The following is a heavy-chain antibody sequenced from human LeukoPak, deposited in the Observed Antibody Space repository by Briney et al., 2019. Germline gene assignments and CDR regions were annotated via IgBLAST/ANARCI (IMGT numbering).Heavy chain of an antibody. CDR3: ARGSESKNVLRYWTIDGGTWFDP. V-gene: IGHV4-34*01. Sequence: AESLSLTCAVYGGSFSGYYWSWIRQPPGKGLEWIGEINHSGRNNYNPSLKSRVTISVDTSKNQFSLKLSSVTAADTAVYYCARGSESKNVLRYWTIDGGTWFDPWGQGTLVTVSS. CDR1: GGSFSGYY. J-gene: IGHJ5*02. D-gene: IGHD3-9*01. CDR2: INHSGRN.